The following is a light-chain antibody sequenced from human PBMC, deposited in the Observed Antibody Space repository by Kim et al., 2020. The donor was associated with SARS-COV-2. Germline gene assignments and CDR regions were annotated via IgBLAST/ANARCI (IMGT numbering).Light chain of an antibody. CDR3: NSYTSTYRYV. Sequence: QSALTQPPSVSGSPGQSVTISCTGTSSDVGRYNRVSWYQQPPGTAPKLIIYEVTNRPSGVPDRFSGSKSGNVASLTISGLRAKDEADYYCNSYTSTYRYVFGSGTKVTVL. CDR1: SSDVGRYNR. V-gene: IGLV2-18*02. CDR2: EVT. J-gene: IGLJ1*01.